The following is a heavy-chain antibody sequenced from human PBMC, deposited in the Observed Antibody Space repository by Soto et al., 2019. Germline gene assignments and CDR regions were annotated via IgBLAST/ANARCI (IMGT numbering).Heavy chain of an antibody. CDR3: ARGQFYKRKNWFDP. CDR1: GGSFSGYY. J-gene: IGHJ5*02. CDR2: INHSGST. Sequence: SETLSLTCAVYGGSFSGYYWSWIRQPPGKGLEWIGEINHSGSTNYNPSLKSRVTISVDTSKNQFSPKLSSVTAADTAVYYCARGQFYKRKNWFDPWGQGTLVTVSS. D-gene: IGHD1-1*01. V-gene: IGHV4-34*01.